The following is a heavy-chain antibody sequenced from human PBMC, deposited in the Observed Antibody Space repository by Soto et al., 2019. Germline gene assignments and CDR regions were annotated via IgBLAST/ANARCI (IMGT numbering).Heavy chain of an antibody. CDR1: GYSISSGYY. J-gene: IGHJ6*02. CDR3: ERWERLYGMDV. V-gene: IGHV4-38-2*01. Sequence: SETLSLTCAVSGYSISSGYYWGWIRQPPGKGLEWIGSIYHIGSTYYNPSLKSRVTISVDTSKNQFSLKLSSVTAADTAAYYCERWERLYGMDVWGQGTKVTVSS. D-gene: IGHD1-26*01. CDR2: IYHIGST.